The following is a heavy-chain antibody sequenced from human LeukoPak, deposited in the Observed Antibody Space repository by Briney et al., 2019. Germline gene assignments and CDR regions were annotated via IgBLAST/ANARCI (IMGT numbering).Heavy chain of an antibody. CDR1: GVSISNYY. V-gene: IGHV4-59*12. CDR2: IYYSGST. J-gene: IGHJ6*03. D-gene: IGHD3-3*02. CDR3: AGGLHIFGYYYLDV. Sequence: PSETLSLTCTVSGVSISNYYWSWIRQPPGKGLEWIGYIYYSGSTNYNPSLKSRVTISVDRTKNQFSLKLSSVTAADTAVYYCAGGLHIFGYYYLDVWGKGTTVTISS.